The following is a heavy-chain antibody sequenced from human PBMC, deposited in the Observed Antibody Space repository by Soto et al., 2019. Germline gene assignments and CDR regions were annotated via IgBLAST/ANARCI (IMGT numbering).Heavy chain of an antibody. CDR2: FNPGAGGR. V-gene: IGHV1-46*01. J-gene: IGHJ6*02. D-gene: IGHD2-15*01. Sequence: QVQLVQSGAEVMQPGASVKVSCKASGYTFTSYYIHWVRQAPGQGLEWMGIFNPGAGGRSYAQKFQGRVTMTRDTSTSTVYMELSRLRSEDTAAYYCARGYCSGGSCYRLYYYDMDVWGQGTTVTVSS. CDR3: ARGYCSGGSCYRLYYYDMDV. CDR1: GYTFTSYY.